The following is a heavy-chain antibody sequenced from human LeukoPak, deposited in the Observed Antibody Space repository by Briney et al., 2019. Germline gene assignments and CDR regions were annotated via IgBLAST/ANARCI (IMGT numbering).Heavy chain of an antibody. CDR2: IRAYNGIT. V-gene: IGHV1-18*01. CDR1: GFTFTTHG. D-gene: IGHD1-26*01. CDR3: ARARRVGPPREAGY. J-gene: IGHJ4*02. Sequence: ASVKVSCKASGFTFTTHGVSWGRQVPGHELEWRGWIRAYNGITDYAQKLQGRVTMTTDTSTRTAYMELRSLRSDDTAVYYCARARRVGPPREAGYWGQGTLVTVSS.